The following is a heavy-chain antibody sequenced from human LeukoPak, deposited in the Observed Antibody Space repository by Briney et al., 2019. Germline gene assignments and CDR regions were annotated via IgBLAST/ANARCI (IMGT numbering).Heavy chain of an antibody. D-gene: IGHD2-2*01. CDR2: INHSGST. CDR3: ARDLQSLEADIVVVPAAMGY. CDR1: GGSFSGYY. V-gene: IGHV4-34*01. Sequence: SETLSLTCAVSGGSFSGYYWSWIRQPPGKGLEWIGEINHSGSTNYNPSLKSRVTISVDTSKNQFSLKLSSVTAADTAVYYCARDLQSLEADIVVVPAAMGYWGQGTLVTVSS. J-gene: IGHJ4*02.